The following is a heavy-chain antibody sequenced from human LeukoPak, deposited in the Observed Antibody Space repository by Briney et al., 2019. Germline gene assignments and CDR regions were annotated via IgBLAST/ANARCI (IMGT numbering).Heavy chain of an antibody. V-gene: IGHV4-59*02. Sequence: KPSETLSLSCTVSGDSVSSGDWTCIRQSPGKGLEWIGYISDSWITDYNPSLKSRVTIQVDTPNTKFSLTRPPVTPADPPVHYWAGRGQRYSRDWGQGILVPVS. J-gene: IGHJ1*01. CDR1: GDSVSSGD. CDR3: AGRGQRYSRD. CDR2: ISDSWIT. D-gene: IGHD2-15*01.